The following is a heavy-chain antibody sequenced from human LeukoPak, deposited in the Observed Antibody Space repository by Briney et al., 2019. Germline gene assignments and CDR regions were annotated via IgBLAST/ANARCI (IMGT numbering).Heavy chain of an antibody. CDR3: ARFGSGVDY. D-gene: IGHD3-3*01. V-gene: IGHV3-74*01. CDR1: GLTFSTCA. J-gene: IGHJ4*02. CDR2: INSDGSST. Sequence: GGSLRLSCSASGLTFSTCAMHWVRQAPGKGLVWVSRINSDGSSTSYADSVKGRFTISRDNAKNTLYLQMNSLRAEDTAVYYCARFGSGVDYWGQGTLVTVSS.